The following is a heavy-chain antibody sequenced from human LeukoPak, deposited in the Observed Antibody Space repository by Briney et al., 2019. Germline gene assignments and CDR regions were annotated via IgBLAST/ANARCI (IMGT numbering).Heavy chain of an antibody. D-gene: IGHD6-19*01. CDR2: INQSGST. Sequence: PSETLSLTCAVYGGSFSGYYWSWIRQPPGKELEWIGEINQSGSTNYNPPHKSRVTISEDTSKNQFSLKLSSVTAADTAVYYCARSGYSSGWYPAWDYWGQGTLVTVSS. J-gene: IGHJ4*02. CDR3: ARSGYSSGWYPAWDY. CDR1: GGSFSGYY. V-gene: IGHV4-34*01.